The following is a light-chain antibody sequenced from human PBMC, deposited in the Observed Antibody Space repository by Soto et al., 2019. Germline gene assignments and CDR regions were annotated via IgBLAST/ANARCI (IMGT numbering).Light chain of an antibody. CDR1: QSISSY. Sequence: DIQMTQSPSSLSASVGDRVTITCRASQSISSYLNWYQQKPGKAPKLLIYAASRLQSGVPSRFSGSGSGTDFTLTISSLQPEDFATYYCQQSYSTPLSTFGPGTKVDIK. CDR2: AAS. CDR3: QQSYSTPLST. V-gene: IGKV1-39*01. J-gene: IGKJ3*01.